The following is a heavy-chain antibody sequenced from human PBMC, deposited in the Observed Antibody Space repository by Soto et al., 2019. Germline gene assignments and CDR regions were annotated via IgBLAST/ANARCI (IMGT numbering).Heavy chain of an antibody. CDR2: ISNTGGTT. CDR3: VKAFNGQYLNRKAFDY. D-gene: IGHD2-8*01. J-gene: IGHJ4*02. Sequence: PGGSLRLSCSASGFTFGSFAMHWVRQAPGKGLEYVSAISNTGGTTFYADPVKGRFIVSRDNSKNTLYLQISSLGPDDTVLYFCVKAFNGQYLNRKAFDYWGQGTLVTVS. CDR1: GFTFGSFA. V-gene: IGHV3-64D*08.